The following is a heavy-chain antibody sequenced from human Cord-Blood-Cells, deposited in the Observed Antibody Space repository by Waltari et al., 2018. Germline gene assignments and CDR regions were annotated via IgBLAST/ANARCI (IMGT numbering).Heavy chain of an antibody. CDR2: IGVGSGNT. Sequence: QMQLVQSGPEVKKPGTSVKVSCKASGFTFTSSAVQWVRQARGQRLEWIGWIGVGSGNTNHAQKFRERVTSTRDMSTSTAYMELSSLSSEDTAVYYCAAVQYCSGGSCYDYWGQGTLVTVSS. CDR3: AAVQYCSGGSCYDY. CDR1: GFTFTSSA. D-gene: IGHD2-15*01. V-gene: IGHV1-58*01. J-gene: IGHJ4*02.